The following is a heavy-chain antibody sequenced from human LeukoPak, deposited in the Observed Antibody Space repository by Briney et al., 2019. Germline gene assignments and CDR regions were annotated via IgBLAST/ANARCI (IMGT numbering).Heavy chain of an antibody. J-gene: IGHJ5*02. CDR2: IYYSGST. CDR3: ARGAPYSSSWYR. V-gene: IGHV4-59*01. Sequence: SDTLSLTSTVSGGSISSYYWSWIRQPPGKGLEWIGYIYYSGSTNYNPSLKSRVTISVDTSKNQFSLKLSSVTAADTAVYYCARGAPYSSSWYRWGQGTLVTVSS. D-gene: IGHD6-13*01. CDR1: GGSISSYY.